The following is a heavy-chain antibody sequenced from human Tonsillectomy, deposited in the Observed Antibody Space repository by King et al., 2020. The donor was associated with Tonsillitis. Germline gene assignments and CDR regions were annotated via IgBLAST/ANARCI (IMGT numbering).Heavy chain of an antibody. Sequence: VQLVESGGGLVQPGGSLRLSCAASGFTVSSNYMSWVRQAPGKGLEWVSVIYSGGSTYYADSVKGRFTISRDNSKNTLYLQMNSLRAEDTAVYYCARDGHSSSWSEVPDYYYYGMDVWGQGTTVTVSS. V-gene: IGHV3-66*01. D-gene: IGHD6-13*01. CDR2: IYSGGST. CDR1: GFTVSSNY. CDR3: ARDGHSSSWSEVPDYYYYGMDV. J-gene: IGHJ6*02.